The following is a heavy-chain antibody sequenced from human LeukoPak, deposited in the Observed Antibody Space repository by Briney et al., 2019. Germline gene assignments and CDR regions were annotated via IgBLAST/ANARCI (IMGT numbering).Heavy chain of an antibody. CDR1: GFTFSSYS. J-gene: IGHJ6*02. CDR3: AGGGGFDF. CDR2: ITDNGTVN. V-gene: IGHV3-7*04. Sequence: GGSLRLSCAASGFTFSSYSVNWARQAPGKGLEWVASITDNGTVNYYADSVKGRFTISRANAKNSLYLQMSNLRAEDTAVYFCAGGGGFDFWGQGATVTVSS.